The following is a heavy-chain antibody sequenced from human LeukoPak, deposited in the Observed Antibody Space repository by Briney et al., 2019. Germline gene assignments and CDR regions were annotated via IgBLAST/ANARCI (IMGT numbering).Heavy chain of an antibody. Sequence: GGSLRLSCAASGFTFSSYSMNWVRQAPGKGLEWVSSISSSSSYIYYADSVKGRFTISRDNAKNSLYLQMNSLRAEDTAVYYCARYCSSTSCYNYWGQGTLVTVSS. CDR1: GFTFSSYS. J-gene: IGHJ4*02. CDR3: ARYCSSTSCYNY. V-gene: IGHV3-21*01. D-gene: IGHD2-2*02. CDR2: ISSSSSYI.